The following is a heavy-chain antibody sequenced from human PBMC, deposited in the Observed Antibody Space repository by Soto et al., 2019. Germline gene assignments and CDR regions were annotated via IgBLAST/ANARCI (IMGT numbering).Heavy chain of an antibody. CDR2: INHSGST. D-gene: IGHD4-17*01. CDR3: ARAYGDYDPWDY. Sequence: TPETLSLTCTVSGASLSNYYWSWIRQPPGKGLEWIGEINHSGSTNYNPSLKSRVTISVDTSKNQFSLKLSSVTAADTAVYYCARAYGDYDPWDYWGQGTLVTVSS. CDR1: GASLSNYY. J-gene: IGHJ4*02. V-gene: IGHV4-34*01.